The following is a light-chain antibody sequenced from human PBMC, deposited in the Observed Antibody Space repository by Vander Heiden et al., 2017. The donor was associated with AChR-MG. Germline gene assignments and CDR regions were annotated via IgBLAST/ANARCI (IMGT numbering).Light chain of an antibody. CDR2: AAS. Sequence: DIHMTPSPSALSASVGDRVTTPCRARQGNRNYLAWYQQKPGKAPKILIYAASTLQSGVPYRFSGSGSGTDFTLTISSLQAEDVATYYCQKYSSAPFTFGPGTKVEIK. V-gene: IGKV1-27*01. J-gene: IGKJ3*01. CDR3: QKYSSAPFT. CDR1: QGNRNY.